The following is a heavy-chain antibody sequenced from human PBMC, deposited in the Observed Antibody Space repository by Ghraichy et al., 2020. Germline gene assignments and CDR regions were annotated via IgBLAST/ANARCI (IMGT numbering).Heavy chain of an antibody. V-gene: IGHV3-7*03. CDR1: GLIFGSYW. J-gene: IGHJ3*02. D-gene: IGHD3-10*01. CDR2: INQDGREK. Sequence: GGSLRLSCAASGLIFGSYWMTWVRQAPGKGLEWVANINQDGREKYYVGFVKGRFTISRDNAKNSLYLQMNSLSAEDTAVYYCSSGDTFDIWGRGTMVTVSS. CDR3: SSGDTFDI.